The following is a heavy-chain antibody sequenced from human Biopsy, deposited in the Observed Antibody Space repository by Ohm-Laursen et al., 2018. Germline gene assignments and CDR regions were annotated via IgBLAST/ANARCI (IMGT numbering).Heavy chain of an antibody. CDR1: GGSISSFY. V-gene: IGHV4-59*08. CDR3: ARRGSGGRSFDH. J-gene: IGHJ4*02. D-gene: IGHD2-15*01. CDR2: ISDSGST. Sequence: GTLSLTCAVSGGSISSFYWTWIRQPPGKGPEWIGDISDSGSTNYKPSLKSRVIISVDTSKNQFSLNLSSVTAADTAAYYCARRGSGGRSFDHWGQGTLVTVSS.